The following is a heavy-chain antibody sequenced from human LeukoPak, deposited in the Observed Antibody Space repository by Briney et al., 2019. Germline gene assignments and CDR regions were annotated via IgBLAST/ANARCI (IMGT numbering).Heavy chain of an antibody. J-gene: IGHJ6*03. CDR1: GFTFSSYW. CDR2: IKQDGSEK. Sequence: GGSLRLSCAASGFTFSSYWMSWVRQAPGKGLEWVANIKQDGSEKYYVDSVKGRFTISRDNAKNSLYLQMNSLRAEDTAVYYCARGVRICPRGSSTSCYYYYYYYMDVWGKGTTVTVSS. CDR3: ARGVRICPRGSSTSCYYYYYYYMDV. V-gene: IGHV3-7*01. D-gene: IGHD2-2*01.